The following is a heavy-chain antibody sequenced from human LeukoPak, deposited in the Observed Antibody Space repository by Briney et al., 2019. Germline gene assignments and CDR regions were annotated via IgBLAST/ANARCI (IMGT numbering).Heavy chain of an antibody. CDR3: ARARDGYNLGDFDY. Sequence: SETLSLTCTVPGGSITSYSWSWIRQPPGKGLEWMAFIYYTGSTNYNPSLKSRVTISVDKSRNQVSLRLSSVTAADTAVYYCARARDGYNLGDFDYWGQGTLVTVSS. CDR1: GGSITSYS. J-gene: IGHJ4*02. V-gene: IGHV4-59*01. CDR2: IYYTGST. D-gene: IGHD5-24*01.